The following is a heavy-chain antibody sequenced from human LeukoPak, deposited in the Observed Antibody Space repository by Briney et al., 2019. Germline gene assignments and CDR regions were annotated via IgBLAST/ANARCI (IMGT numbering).Heavy chain of an antibody. CDR1: GFTFSSYG. J-gene: IGHJ4*02. CDR2: ISYEGSNK. CDR3: AKDLERHIVVVTASAVDY. D-gene: IGHD2-21*02. Sequence: PGGSLRLSCAASGFTFSSYGMHWVRQAPGKGLEWVAVISYEGSNKFYADSVKGRFTISRDNSKNTLYLQMNSLRAEDTVVYYCAKDLERHIVVVTASAVDYWGQGTLVTVSS. V-gene: IGHV3-30*18.